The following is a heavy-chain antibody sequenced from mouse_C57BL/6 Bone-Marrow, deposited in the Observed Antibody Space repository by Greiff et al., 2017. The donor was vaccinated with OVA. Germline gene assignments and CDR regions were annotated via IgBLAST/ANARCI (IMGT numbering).Heavy chain of an antibody. J-gene: IGHJ4*01. CDR1: GYTFTSYG. D-gene: IGHD6-2*01. Sequence: VKVVESGAELARPGASVKLSCMASGYTFTSYGISWVKQRTGQGLEWIGEIYPRSGNTYYNEKFKGKATLTADKSSSTAYMELRSLTSEDSAVYFCARRTLLRTMDYWGQGTSVTVSS. CDR3: ARRTLLRTMDY. CDR2: IYPRSGNT. V-gene: IGHV1-81*01.